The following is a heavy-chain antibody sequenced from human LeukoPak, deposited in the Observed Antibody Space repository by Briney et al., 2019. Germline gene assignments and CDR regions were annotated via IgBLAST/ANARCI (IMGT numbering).Heavy chain of an antibody. CDR2: INQDGSDK. V-gene: IGHV3-7*01. Sequence: PGGSLRLSCAASGFTFCSYWMSWVRQAPGQGLEWVANINQDGSDKYYVDSVKGRFTISRDNAKNSLYLQMNSLRAEDTAVYYCATSTAGLDYWGQGTLVTVSS. D-gene: IGHD1-1*01. J-gene: IGHJ4*02. CDR1: GFTFCSYW. CDR3: ATSTAGLDY.